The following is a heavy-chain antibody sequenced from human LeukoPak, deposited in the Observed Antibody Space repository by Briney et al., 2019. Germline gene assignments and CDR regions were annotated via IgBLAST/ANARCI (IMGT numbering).Heavy chain of an antibody. J-gene: IGHJ5*02. Sequence: GGSLRLSCAASGFTFSAHGMHWVRQAPGKGLEWVAVIYYDGSNKYYGDAVKGRFTISRDNSKNTLYLQMNSLRAEDTAVYYCARLIANWFDPWGQGTLVTVSS. CDR1: GFTFSAHG. CDR3: ARLIANWFDP. V-gene: IGHV3-33*01. D-gene: IGHD3-22*01. CDR2: IYYDGSNK.